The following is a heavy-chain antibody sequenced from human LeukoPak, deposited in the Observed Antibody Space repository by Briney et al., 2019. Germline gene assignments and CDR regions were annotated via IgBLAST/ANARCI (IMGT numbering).Heavy chain of an antibody. Sequence: SVKVSCKASGGTFSSYAISWVRQAPGQGLEWMGGIIPIFGTANYAQKFQGRVTITADESTSTAYMELSSLRSEDTAVYYCARSPAAYCSSTSCSFGYMDVWGKGTTVTDSS. CDR3: ARSPAAYCSSTSCSFGYMDV. V-gene: IGHV1-69*13. D-gene: IGHD2-2*01. CDR1: GGTFSSYA. CDR2: IIPIFGTA. J-gene: IGHJ6*03.